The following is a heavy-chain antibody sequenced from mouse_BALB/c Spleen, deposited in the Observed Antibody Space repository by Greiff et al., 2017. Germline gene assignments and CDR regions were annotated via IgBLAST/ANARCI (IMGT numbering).Heavy chain of an antibody. V-gene: IGHV5-12-2*01. J-gene: IGHJ1*01. CDR2: ISNGGGST. CDR1: GFTFSSYT. Sequence: DVKLVESGGGLVQPGGSLKLSCAASGFTFSSYTMSWVRQTPEKRLEWVAYISNGGGSTYYPDTVKGRFTISRDNAKNTLYLQMSSLKSEDTAMYYCARHHQSTMITTDWYFDVWGAGTTVTVSS. D-gene: IGHD2-4*01. CDR3: ARHHQSTMITTDWYFDV.